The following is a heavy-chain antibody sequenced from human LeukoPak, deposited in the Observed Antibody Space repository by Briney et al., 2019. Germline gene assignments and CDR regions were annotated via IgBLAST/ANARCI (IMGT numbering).Heavy chain of an antibody. CDR1: GYTLTELS. D-gene: IGHD3-10*01. CDR2: FDPEDGET. Sequence: ASVKVSCKVSGYTLTELSMHWVRQAPGKGLEWMGGFDPEDGETIYAQKFQGRVTMTEDTSTDTAYMELSSLRSEDTAVYYCAATFTYYYGSGSRYWGQGTLVTVSS. V-gene: IGHV1-24*01. CDR3: AATFTYYYGSGSRY. J-gene: IGHJ4*02.